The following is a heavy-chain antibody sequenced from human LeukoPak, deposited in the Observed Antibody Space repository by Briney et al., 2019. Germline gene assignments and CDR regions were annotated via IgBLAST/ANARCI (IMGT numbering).Heavy chain of an antibody. V-gene: IGHV4-39*01. CDR3: AKNFDL. D-gene: IGHD2/OR15-2a*01. CDR1: GGSISTNDYY. J-gene: IGHJ2*01. Sequence: PSETLSLTCTVSGGSISTNDYYWGWIRQPPGKGLEWIGNIYYSGSTYYNPSLRSRVTVSVDTSKNQFSLKLSSVTAADTAVYYCAKNFDLWGRGTLVTVSS. CDR2: IYYSGST.